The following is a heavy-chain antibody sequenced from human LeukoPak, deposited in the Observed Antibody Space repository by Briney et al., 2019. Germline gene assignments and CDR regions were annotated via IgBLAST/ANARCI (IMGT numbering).Heavy chain of an antibody. V-gene: IGHV3-74*01. J-gene: IGHJ4*02. CDR2: IKIDGTYS. Sequence: GGSLRLSCAASGFTFSRHWMHWIRQAPGKGLVCVARIKIDGTYSDYGGSVRGRFTISRDNAKDTLYLQMNSLRVEDTALYYCVRDDGYYGVDYWGQGTVVTVSS. CDR1: GFTFSRHW. CDR3: VRDDGYYGVDY. D-gene: IGHD3-10*01.